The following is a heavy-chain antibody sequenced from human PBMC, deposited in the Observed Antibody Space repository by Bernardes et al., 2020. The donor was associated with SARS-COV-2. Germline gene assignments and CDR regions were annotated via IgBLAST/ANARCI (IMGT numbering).Heavy chain of an antibody. CDR1: GFTFSSYT. V-gene: IGHV3-30-3*01. CDR3: ARSDNSRWHCFDD. D-gene: IGHD6-13*01. Sequence: GGSLRLSCAASGFTFSSYTMHWVRQVPGKGLEWVATVSYDGSNKFSADSVQGRFSISRDNSKNTLYLQMNTLRPEDTAVYYCARSDNSRWHCFDDWGQGTPVTVSS. J-gene: IGHJ4*02. CDR2: VSYDGSNK.